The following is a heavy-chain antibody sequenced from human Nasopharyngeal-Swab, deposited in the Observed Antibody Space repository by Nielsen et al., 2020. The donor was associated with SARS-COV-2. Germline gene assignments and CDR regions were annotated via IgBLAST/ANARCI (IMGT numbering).Heavy chain of an antibody. J-gene: IGHJ5*02. CDR2: IDYSGST. CDR3: AGGRRGSGWDLSWFDP. Sequence: SETLSLTCTVSGGSISSYYWSWIRQPPGKGLEWIGYIDYSGSTNYNPSLKSRVTIPVATSKNQFSLELSSVTAADAAVYYCAGGRRGSGWDLSWFDPGGQGTLVTVSS. CDR1: GGSISSYY. D-gene: IGHD6-25*01. V-gene: IGHV4-59*01.